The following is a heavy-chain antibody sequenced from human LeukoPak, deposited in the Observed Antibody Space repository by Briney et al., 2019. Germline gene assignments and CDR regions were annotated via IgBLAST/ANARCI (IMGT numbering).Heavy chain of an antibody. D-gene: IGHD3-9*01. J-gene: IGHJ4*02. Sequence: GGSLRLSCAASGFTFSSYGMHWVRQAPGKGLEWVAFIRYDGSNTYYADSVKGRFTISRDNSKNTLYLQMNSLRAEDTAVYYCAKASDGLRYFDWLPIDYWGQGTLVTVSS. CDR1: GFTFSSYG. CDR3: AKASDGLRYFDWLPIDY. CDR2: IRYDGSNT. V-gene: IGHV3-30*02.